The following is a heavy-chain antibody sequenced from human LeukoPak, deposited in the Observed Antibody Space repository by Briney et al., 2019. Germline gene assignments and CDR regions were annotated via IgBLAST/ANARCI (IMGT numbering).Heavy chain of an antibody. J-gene: IGHJ2*01. CDR1: GFTFDDYA. Sequence: GGSLRLSCAASGFTFDDYAMHWVRQAPGKGLEWVSGISWNSGSIGYADSVKGRFTISRDNAKNSLYLQMNSLRAEDTALYYCAAMEGRYCSSTSCYATRYWYFDLWGRGTMVTVSS. V-gene: IGHV3-9*01. CDR2: ISWNSGSI. CDR3: AAMEGRYCSSTSCYATRYWYFDL. D-gene: IGHD2-2*01.